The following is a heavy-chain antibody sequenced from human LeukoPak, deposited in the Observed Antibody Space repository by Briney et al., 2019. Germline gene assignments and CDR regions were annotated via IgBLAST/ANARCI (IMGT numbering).Heavy chain of an antibody. Sequence: PGRSLRLSCAASGLTFSSYAMHWVRQAPGKGLEWVAVISYDGSNKYYADSVKGRFTISRDNSKNTLYLQMNSLRAEDTAVYYCARDFVRGYYYDSSGYYSTRFDYWGQGTLVTVSS. V-gene: IGHV3-30-3*01. J-gene: IGHJ4*02. D-gene: IGHD3-22*01. CDR2: ISYDGSNK. CDR1: GLTFSSYA. CDR3: ARDFVRGYYYDSSGYYSTRFDY.